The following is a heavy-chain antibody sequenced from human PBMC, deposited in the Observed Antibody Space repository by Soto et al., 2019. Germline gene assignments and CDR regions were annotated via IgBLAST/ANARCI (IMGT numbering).Heavy chain of an antibody. CDR2: SYHRGST. CDR3: ARVTEYCSSTSCQTPTDY. D-gene: IGHD2-2*01. V-gene: IGHV4-4*02. Sequence: QVQLQESGPGLVKPSGTLSLTCAVSGGSISSSNWWSWVRQPPGKGLGWIGESYHRGSTNYNPSLKSRVTISVDKSKNQFSLKLSSVTAADTAVYYCARVTEYCSSTSCQTPTDYWGQGTLVTVSS. CDR1: GGSISSSNW. J-gene: IGHJ4*02.